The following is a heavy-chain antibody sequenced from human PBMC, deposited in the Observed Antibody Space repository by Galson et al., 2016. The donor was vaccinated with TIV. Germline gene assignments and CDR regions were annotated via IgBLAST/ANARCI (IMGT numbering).Heavy chain of an antibody. CDR2: VGFGSDEIGSDET. CDR3: CNIWNYPY. J-gene: IGHJ4*02. V-gene: IGHV3-23*01. Sequence: SLRLSCAASGFAFNTWAMSWVRQAPGKRLEWVSSVGFGSDEIGSDETYYADSVKGRFTISRDTSKSTVYLPMISLRTEDTAVYYCCNIWNYPYWGRGTLVTVSS. CDR1: GFAFNTWA. D-gene: IGHD1-7*01.